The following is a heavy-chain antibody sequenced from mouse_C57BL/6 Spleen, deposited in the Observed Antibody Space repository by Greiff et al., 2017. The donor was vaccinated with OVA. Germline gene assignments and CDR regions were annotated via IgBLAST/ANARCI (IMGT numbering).Heavy chain of an antibody. D-gene: IGHD2-2*01. J-gene: IGHJ3*01. CDR2: IDPSDSET. Sequence: QVQLQQPGAELVRPGSSVKLSCKASGYTFTSYWMHWVKQRPIQGLEWIGNIDPSDSETHYNQKFKDKATLTVDKSSSTAYMQLSSLTSEDSAVYYCAREGFYYGYARGFAYWGQGTLVTVSA. V-gene: IGHV1-52*01. CDR3: AREGFYYGYARGFAY. CDR1: GYTFTSYW.